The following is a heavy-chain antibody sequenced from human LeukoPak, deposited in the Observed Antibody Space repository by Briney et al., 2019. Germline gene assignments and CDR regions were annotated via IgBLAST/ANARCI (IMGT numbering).Heavy chain of an antibody. Sequence: SETLSLTCTVSGGSISRNSYYWGWIRQPPGKGLEWIGSIYYSGSTYYNPSLKSRVTISVDTSKNQFSLKLSSVTAADTAVYYCARGSWDLSRIIPVRNASHIWGQGTLVTVSS. V-gene: IGHV4-39*07. CDR2: IYYSGST. J-gene: IGHJ4*02. D-gene: IGHD3-16*01. CDR1: GGSISRNSYY. CDR3: ARGSWDLSRIIPVRNASHI.